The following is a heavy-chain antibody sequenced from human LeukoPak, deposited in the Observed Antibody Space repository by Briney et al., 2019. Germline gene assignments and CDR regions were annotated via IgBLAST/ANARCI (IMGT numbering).Heavy chain of an antibody. CDR1: GGSFSGYY. D-gene: IGHD3-22*01. V-gene: IGHV4-34*01. Sequence: SETLSLTCAVYGGSFSGYYWSWIRQPPGKGLEWIGEINHSGTTNYNPSLKSRVTISVDTSKNQFSLKLSSVTAADTAVYYCERGLGSRFYYDSSGYYQYWGQGTLVTVSS. CDR3: ERGLGSRFYYDSSGYYQY. CDR2: INHSGTT. J-gene: IGHJ4*02.